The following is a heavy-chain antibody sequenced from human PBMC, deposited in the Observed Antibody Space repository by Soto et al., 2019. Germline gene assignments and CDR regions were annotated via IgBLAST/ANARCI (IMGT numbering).Heavy chain of an antibody. Sequence: SETLSLTCTVSGGSISSYYWSWIRQPPGKGLEWIGYIYYSGSTNYNPSLKRRVTISVDTSKNQFSLKLSSVTAADTAVYYCARSSSGWYGVADNWFDPWGQGTLVTVS. D-gene: IGHD6-19*01. V-gene: IGHV4-59*08. CDR3: ARSSSGWYGVADNWFDP. J-gene: IGHJ5*02. CDR2: IYYSGST. CDR1: GGSISSYY.